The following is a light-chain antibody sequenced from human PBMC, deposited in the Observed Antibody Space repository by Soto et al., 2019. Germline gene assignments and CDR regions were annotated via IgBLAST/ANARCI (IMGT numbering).Light chain of an antibody. CDR1: HIDIGYYNY. J-gene: IGLJ1*01. Sequence: QSALTQPASVSGSPGQSITISCTGTHIDIGYYNYVSWYQHVPGKAPKLLIYDVGSRPSGVSSRFSGSKSGNTASLAISGLQPEDEADYYCNSYREDHPRFYVFGTGTKVT. CDR3: NSYREDHPRFYV. V-gene: IGLV2-14*03. CDR2: DVG.